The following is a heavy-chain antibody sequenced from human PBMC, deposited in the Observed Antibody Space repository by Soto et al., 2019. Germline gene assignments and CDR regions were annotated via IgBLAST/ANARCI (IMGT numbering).Heavy chain of an antibody. J-gene: IGHJ6*03. Sequence: GASLKVSCKASGYTFTSYGISWVRPAPGQGLEWMGWISAYNGNTNYAQKLQGRVTMTTDTSTSTAYMELRSLRSDDTAVYYCARKHERGSRDYYMGGWSKETTVTVSS. CDR3: ARKHERGSRDYYMGG. CDR1: GYTFTSYG. CDR2: ISAYNGNT. D-gene: IGHD3-16*01. V-gene: IGHV1-18*01.